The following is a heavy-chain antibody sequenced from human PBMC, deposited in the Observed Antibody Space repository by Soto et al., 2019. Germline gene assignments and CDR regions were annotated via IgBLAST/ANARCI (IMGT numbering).Heavy chain of an antibody. V-gene: IGHV1-18*04. CDR3: AREGSQSYGYDYYYYGMDV. CDR1: GYTFTSYG. CDR2: ISAYNGNT. J-gene: IGHJ6*02. D-gene: IGHD5-18*01. Sequence: SVKVACKSSGYTFTSYGISWVRQAPGQGLEWMGWISAYNGNTNYAQKLQGRVTMTTDTSTSTAYMELRRLRSDDTAVYYCAREGSQSYGYDYYYYGMDVWGQGTTVTVSS.